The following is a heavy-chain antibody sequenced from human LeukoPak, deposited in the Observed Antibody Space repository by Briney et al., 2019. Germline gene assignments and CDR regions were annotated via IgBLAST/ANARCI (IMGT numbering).Heavy chain of an antibody. J-gene: IGHJ4*02. CDR2: VNPSTGRT. D-gene: IGHD1-26*01. Sequence: ASVKVSCKASGYTFTNYYIHWVRQAPGQGLEWVGTVNPSTGRTRYAQKFQGRVTITADESTSTAYMELSSLRSEDTAVYYCARGGAHSGSGTYLFDYWGQGSLVTVSS. CDR3: ARGGAHSGSGTYLFDY. CDR1: GYTFTNYY. V-gene: IGHV1-46*01.